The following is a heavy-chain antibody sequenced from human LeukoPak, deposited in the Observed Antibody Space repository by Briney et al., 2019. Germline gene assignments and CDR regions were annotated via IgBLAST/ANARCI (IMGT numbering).Heavy chain of an antibody. CDR2: INRSGST. CDR1: GGSFSGYN. D-gene: IGHD2-21*02. J-gene: IGHJ4*02. Sequence: SETLSLTCAVYGGSFSGYNWSWIRQPPGKGLEWIGEINRSGSTNYNPSPKRRVTISVDTSKNQFSLKLSSVTAADTAVYYCARGLEHIVVVTAITFDYWGQGTLVTVSS. V-gene: IGHV4-34*01. CDR3: ARGLEHIVVVTAITFDY.